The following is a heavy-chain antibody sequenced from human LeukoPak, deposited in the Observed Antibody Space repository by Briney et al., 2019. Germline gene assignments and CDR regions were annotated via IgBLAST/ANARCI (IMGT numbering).Heavy chain of an antibody. CDR2: ISGSGGTT. D-gene: IGHD3-16*01. J-gene: IGHJ5*02. CDR1: GFTFSSYD. V-gene: IGHV3-23*01. CDR3: AKDPPRSLITFGGVIVP. Sequence: PGGSLRLSCAASGFTFSSYDMSWVRQAPGKGLEWVSVISGSGGTTYYADSVKGRFTISRDNSEKKLYLQMNSLRAEDTAVYYCAKDPPRSLITFGGVIVPWGQGTLVTVSS.